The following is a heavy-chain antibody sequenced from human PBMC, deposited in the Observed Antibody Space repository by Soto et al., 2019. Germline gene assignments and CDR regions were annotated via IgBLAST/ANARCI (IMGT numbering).Heavy chain of an antibody. CDR3: ARAPGRSGWYWL. CDR2: ISSSSSYI. D-gene: IGHD6-19*01. CDR1: GFTFSSYS. V-gene: IGHV3-21*01. Sequence: EVQLVESGGGLVKPGGSLRLSCAASGFTFSSYSMNWVRQAPGKGLEWVSSISSSSSYIYYADSVKGRFTISRDNAKNSLYLQMNSLRAEDTAVYYCARAPGRSGWYWLWGQGTLGTGSS. J-gene: IGHJ4*02.